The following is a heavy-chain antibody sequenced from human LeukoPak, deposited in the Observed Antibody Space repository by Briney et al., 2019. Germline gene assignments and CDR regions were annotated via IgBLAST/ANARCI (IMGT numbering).Heavy chain of an antibody. J-gene: IGHJ4*02. Sequence: SVKVSCKASGGTFSSYATSWVRQAPGQGLEWMGRIIPIFGTANYAQKFQGRVTITTDESTSTAYMELSSLRSEDTAVYYCARDLVDSSGWYLVYWGQGTLVTVSS. V-gene: IGHV1-69*05. D-gene: IGHD6-19*01. CDR2: IIPIFGTA. CDR3: ARDLVDSSGWYLVY. CDR1: GGTFSSYA.